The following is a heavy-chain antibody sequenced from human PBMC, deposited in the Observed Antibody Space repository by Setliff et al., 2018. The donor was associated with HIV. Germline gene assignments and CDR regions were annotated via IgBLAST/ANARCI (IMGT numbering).Heavy chain of an antibody. CDR3: ARTMLRGVLSLDS. J-gene: IGHJ4*02. CDR2: IYYSGTT. V-gene: IGHV4-31*03. D-gene: IGHD3-10*01. CDR1: GGSISTCGFY. Sequence: SETLSLTCTVSGGSISTCGFYWTWIRHHPGKGLEWLGYIYYSGTTYYNPSLKSRLSFSLDTSKMQFSLKLGSVTAADTAVYYCARTMLRGVLSLDSWGQGTVVTVSS.